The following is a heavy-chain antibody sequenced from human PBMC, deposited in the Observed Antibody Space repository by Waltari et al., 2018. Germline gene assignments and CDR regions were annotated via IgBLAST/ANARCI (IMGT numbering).Heavy chain of an antibody. Sequence: QLQLQESGPGLVKPSGNLSLICAVSGDSMSNNWWSWVRQSPGKGLEWIGQVLGSGRTNYNPSFASRVTISLDTSTYQFALKMTSATAADTALYYCARDRGRGLYLDTWGPGTLVTVSP. J-gene: IGHJ4*02. V-gene: IGHV4-4*02. CDR1: GDSMSNNW. D-gene: IGHD2-15*01. CDR3: ARDRGRGLYLDT. CDR2: VLGSGRT.